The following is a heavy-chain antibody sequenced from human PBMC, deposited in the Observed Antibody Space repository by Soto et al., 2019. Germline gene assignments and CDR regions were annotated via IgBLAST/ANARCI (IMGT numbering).Heavy chain of an antibody. J-gene: IGHJ4*02. CDR2: ISYDGSNK. CDR3: AKDGDDILTGYYYDY. D-gene: IGHD3-9*01. CDR1: GFTFSSYG. Sequence: GGSLRLSCAASGFTFSSYGMHWVRQAPGKGLEWVAVISYDGSNKYYADSVKGRFTISRDNSKNTLYLQMNSLRAEDTAVYYCAKDGDDILTGYYYDYWGQGTLVTVSS. V-gene: IGHV3-30*18.